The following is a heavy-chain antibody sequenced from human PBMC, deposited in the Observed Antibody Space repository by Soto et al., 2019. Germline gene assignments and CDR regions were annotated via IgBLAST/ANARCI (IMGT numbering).Heavy chain of an antibody. CDR1: GGSLSNYG. J-gene: IGHJ6*02. CDR2: IIPVFGTA. V-gene: IGHV1-69*13. Sequence: GASVKVSCKASGGSLSNYGISWVRPAPGQGLEWMGGIIPVFGTANYAQKFQGRVTITADESTSIVYMDVTSLRSEDTAVYYCAKGYATKRVGTTYDVMDVWGQGTTVTVSS. CDR3: AKGYATKRVGTTYDVMDV. D-gene: IGHD3-16*01.